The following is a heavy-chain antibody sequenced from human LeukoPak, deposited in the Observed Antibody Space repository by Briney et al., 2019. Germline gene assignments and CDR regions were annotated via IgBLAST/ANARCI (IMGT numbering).Heavy chain of an antibody. CDR1: GGSITSYH. D-gene: IGHD3-10*01. Sequence: SETLSLTCTVSGGSITSYHWSWIRQPPGKGLEWIGYIYYSGSTKYNPSLMSRVTISVDTSKNQFSLKLSSVTAADTAVYYCAREARAGGAFDIWGQGTMVTVSS. CDR3: AREARAGGAFDI. J-gene: IGHJ3*02. CDR2: IYYSGST. V-gene: IGHV4-59*12.